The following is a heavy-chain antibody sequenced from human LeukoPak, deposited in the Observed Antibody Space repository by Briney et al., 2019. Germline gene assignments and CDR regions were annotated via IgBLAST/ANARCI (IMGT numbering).Heavy chain of an antibody. Sequence: GGSLRLSCAASGFTFSSYWMHWVRQAPGKGLEWVSVISYDGSNKNYADSVKGRFTISRDKSNNTLYLQMNSLRAEATAVYSCAKPSKMFSGGWYYFDYWGQGTLVTVSS. D-gene: IGHD6-13*01. J-gene: IGHJ4*02. CDR2: ISYDGSNK. CDR1: GFTFSSYW. V-gene: IGHV3-30*18. CDR3: AKPSKMFSGGWYYFDY.